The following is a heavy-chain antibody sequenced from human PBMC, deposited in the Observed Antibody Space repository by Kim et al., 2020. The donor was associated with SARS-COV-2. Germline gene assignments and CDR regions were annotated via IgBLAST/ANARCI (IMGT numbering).Heavy chain of an antibody. J-gene: IGHJ6*02. V-gene: IGHV3-33*01. D-gene: IGHD1-26*01. CDR1: GFTFSSYG. CDR3: ARDLLVGATSYGMDV. Sequence: GGSLRLSCAASGFTFSSYGMHWVRQAPGKGLEWVAVIWYDGSNKYYADSVKGRFTISRDNSKNTLYLQMNSLRAEDTAVYYCARDLLVGATSYGMDVWGQGTTSTFSS. CDR2: IWYDGSNK.